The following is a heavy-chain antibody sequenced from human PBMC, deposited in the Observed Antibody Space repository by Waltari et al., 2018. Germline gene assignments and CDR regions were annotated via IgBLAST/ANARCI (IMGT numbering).Heavy chain of an antibody. J-gene: IGHJ4*02. V-gene: IGHV4-39*07. D-gene: IGHD6-19*01. CDR3: ARGPYSSGWYGKIYFDY. CDR1: GDSISNNNYY. CDR2: IHYIGDT. Sequence: QLQLQESGPGLVEPSETLSLTCTASGDSISNNNYYWGWIRQPRGTGLQWIGSIHYIGDTYYNPSLKSRVTISVDTSKNQFSLKLSSVTAADTAVYYCARGPYSSGWYGKIYFDYWGQGTLVTVSS.